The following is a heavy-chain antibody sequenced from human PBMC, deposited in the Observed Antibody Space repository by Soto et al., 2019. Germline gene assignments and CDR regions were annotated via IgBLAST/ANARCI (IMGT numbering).Heavy chain of an antibody. CDR1: GDSVSSNTAA. CDR3: ATEEGQLGAFDD. J-gene: IGHJ4*02. D-gene: IGHD6-6*01. V-gene: IGHV6-1*01. CDR2: TYHRYKWYH. Sequence: SQTLSLTXYISGDSVSSNTAAWNWLRQSPSRGLEWLGRTYHRYKWYHHYGESVKSRLTINPDTSKNQFSLLLNSVTPEDTALYFCATEEGQLGAFDDWGQGSLVTVSS.